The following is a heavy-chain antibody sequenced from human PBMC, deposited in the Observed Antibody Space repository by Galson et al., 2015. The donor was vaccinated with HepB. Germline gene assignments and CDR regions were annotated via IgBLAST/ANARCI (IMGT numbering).Heavy chain of an antibody. D-gene: IGHD3-3*01. V-gene: IGHV1-69*06. Sequence: SVKVSCKASGGTFSSYAISWVRQAPGQGLEWMGGIIPIFGTANYAQKFQGRVTITADKSTSTAYMELSSLRSEDTAVYYCARADDFTRLILDYWVQGTLVAASS. J-gene: IGHJ4*02. CDR2: IIPIFGTA. CDR1: GGTFSSYA. CDR3: ARADDFTRLILDY.